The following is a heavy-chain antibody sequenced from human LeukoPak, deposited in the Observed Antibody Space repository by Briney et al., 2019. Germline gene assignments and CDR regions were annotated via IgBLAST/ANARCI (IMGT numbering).Heavy chain of an antibody. CDR3: ARSTYYYDSSVDY. Sequence: QPGGSLRLSCAASGFTFSSYSMNWVRQAPGKGLEWVSSISSSSSYIYYADSVKGRFTISRDNAKNSLYLQMNSLRAEDTAVYYCARSTYYYDSSVDYWGQGTLVTVSS. V-gene: IGHV3-21*01. CDR1: GFTFSSYS. CDR2: ISSSSSYI. D-gene: IGHD3-22*01. J-gene: IGHJ4*02.